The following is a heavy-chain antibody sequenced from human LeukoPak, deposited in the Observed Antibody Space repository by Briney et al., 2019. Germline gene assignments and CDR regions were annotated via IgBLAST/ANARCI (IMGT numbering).Heavy chain of an antibody. Sequence: GGSLRLSCVVSGFTFSRYWMSWVRQAPGKGLEWVANIKEGGSENYYVDSVKGRFTISRGNSKNTLYLQMNSLRAEDTAVYYCARQFLWFGELLSYYYYGMDVWGQGTTVTVSS. CDR3: ARQFLWFGELLSYYYYGMDV. CDR2: IKEGGSEN. D-gene: IGHD3-10*01. CDR1: GFTFSRYW. J-gene: IGHJ6*02. V-gene: IGHV3-7*03.